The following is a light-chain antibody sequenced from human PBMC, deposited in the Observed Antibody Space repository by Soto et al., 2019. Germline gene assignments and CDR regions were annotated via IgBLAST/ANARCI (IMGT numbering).Light chain of an antibody. V-gene: IGLV2-23*02. J-gene: IGLJ1*01. Sequence: SVLTKPSSVYGSPGQSITISYTGTSSDVGSYNLVSWYQQHPGKAPKLMIYEVSKRPSGVSNRFSGSKSGNTASLTISGLQAEDEADYYCCSYAGSSYYVFGTGTKVTVL. CDR3: CSYAGSSYYV. CDR1: SSDVGSYNL. CDR2: EVS.